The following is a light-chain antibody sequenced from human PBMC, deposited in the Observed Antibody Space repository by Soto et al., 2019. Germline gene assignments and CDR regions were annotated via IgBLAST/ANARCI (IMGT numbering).Light chain of an antibody. Sequence: QTVVTQEPSFSVSPGGTATLTCALSSGSVTTDYHPTWYQQRPGQSPRTLIFSTDTRSSGVPDRFSGSILGNKAALTITGAQADDESDYYCILYIGSGIGVFGGGTQLTVL. CDR3: ILYIGSGIGV. J-gene: IGLJ3*02. CDR1: SGSVTTDYH. V-gene: IGLV8-61*01. CDR2: STD.